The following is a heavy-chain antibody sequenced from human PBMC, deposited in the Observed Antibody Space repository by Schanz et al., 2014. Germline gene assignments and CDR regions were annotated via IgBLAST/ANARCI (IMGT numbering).Heavy chain of an antibody. V-gene: IGHV4-61*02. CDR2: VFPNGIT. CDR3: ARDTTWRLDL. CDR1: GGSIRSGTYY. J-gene: IGHJ2*01. D-gene: IGHD1-1*01. Sequence: QVQLQESGPGLVKPSQTLSLTCTVSGGSIRSGTYYWSWIRHPAGKALEWVGRVFPNGITNYNPSLKTRVPISLAASMNQFTLTFTSLTAADTAVYYCARDTTWRLDLWGRGTLVTVSS.